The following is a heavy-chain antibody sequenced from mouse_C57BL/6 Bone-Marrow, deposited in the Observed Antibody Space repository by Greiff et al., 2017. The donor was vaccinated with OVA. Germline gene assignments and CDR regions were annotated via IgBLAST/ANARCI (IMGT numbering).Heavy chain of an antibody. Sequence: VQLQQPGAELVKPGASVKLSCKASDYTFTSYWMHWVKQRPGQGLEWIGMIHPNSGSTNYNEKFKSKATLTVDKSSSTAYMQLSSLTSEDSAVYYCAGYGNSWYFDVWGTGTTVTVSS. CDR1: DYTFTSYW. CDR3: AGYGNSWYFDV. V-gene: IGHV1-64*01. CDR2: IHPNSGST. J-gene: IGHJ1*03. D-gene: IGHD2-10*02.